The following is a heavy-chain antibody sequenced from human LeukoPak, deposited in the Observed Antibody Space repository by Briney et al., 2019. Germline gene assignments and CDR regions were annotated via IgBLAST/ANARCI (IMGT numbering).Heavy chain of an antibody. CDR2: ISSSSGYI. D-gene: IGHD1-1*01. CDR1: GFTFSSYP. CDR3: ARDWVTTTGLKYYYYMDV. J-gene: IGHJ6*03. V-gene: IGHV3-21*01. Sequence: GGSLRLSCAASGFTFSSYPMNWVRQAPGKGLEWVSSISSSSGYIYYADSVKGRFTISRDNAKNSLYLQMNSLRAEDTAVYYCARDWVTTTGLKYYYYMDVWGKGTTVTVSS.